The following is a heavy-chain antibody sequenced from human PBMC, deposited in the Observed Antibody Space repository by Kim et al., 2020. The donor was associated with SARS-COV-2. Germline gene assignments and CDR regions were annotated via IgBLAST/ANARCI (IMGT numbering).Heavy chain of an antibody. V-gene: IGHV4-39*01. D-gene: IGHD3-9*01. CDR3: ARQVHYDIPVDY. J-gene: IGHJ4*02. Sequence: SSNPTLKSRVTRSVDTSKNQFSMKLSSVNAADAAVYYCARQVHYDIPVDYWGQGTLVTVSS.